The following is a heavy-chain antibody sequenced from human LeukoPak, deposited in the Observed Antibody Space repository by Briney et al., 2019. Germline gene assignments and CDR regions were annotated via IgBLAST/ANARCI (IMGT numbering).Heavy chain of an antibody. CDR1: GYSFTSYW. V-gene: IGHV5-51*01. D-gene: IGHD3-10*01. J-gene: IGHJ6*03. CDR2: IYPGDSDT. Sequence: GESLKISCKGSGYSFTSYWIGWVRQVPGKGLEWMGIIYPGDSDTRYSPSFQGQVTISADKSISTAYLQWSSLKASDTAMYYCARLFNYYGSGSYYKSRPPSYYYYMDVWGKGTTVTISS. CDR3: ARLFNYYGSGSYYKSRPPSYYYYMDV.